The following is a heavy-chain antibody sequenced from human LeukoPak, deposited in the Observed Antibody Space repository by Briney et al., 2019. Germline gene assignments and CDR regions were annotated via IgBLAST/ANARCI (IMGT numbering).Heavy chain of an antibody. Sequence: SETLSLTCSVSGGSIRGHYWSWIRRPPGKGLERIAYIFHSGTTNYNPSLKSRVSISRAMSKNHVSLKMSSVTAADTAVYYCARSVAGSSFYYMDVWGNETTVTVSS. CDR3: ARSVAGSSFYYMDV. D-gene: IGHD6-25*01. CDR1: GGSIRGHY. V-gene: IGHV4-59*11. J-gene: IGHJ6*03. CDR2: IFHSGTT.